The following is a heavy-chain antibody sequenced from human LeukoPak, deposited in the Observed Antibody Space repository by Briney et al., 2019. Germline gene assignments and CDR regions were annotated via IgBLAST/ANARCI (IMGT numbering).Heavy chain of an antibody. CDR3: ARYYLQWLARSTNWFDP. CDR1: GGSFSGYY. D-gene: IGHD6-19*01. CDR2: INHSGST. V-gene: IGHV4-34*01. Sequence: PSETLSLTCAVYGGSFSGYYWSWIRQPPGKGLEWIGEINHSGSTNYNPSLKSRVTISVDTSKNQFSLKLSSVTAADTAVYYCARYYLQWLARSTNWFDPWGQGTLVTVSS. J-gene: IGHJ5*02.